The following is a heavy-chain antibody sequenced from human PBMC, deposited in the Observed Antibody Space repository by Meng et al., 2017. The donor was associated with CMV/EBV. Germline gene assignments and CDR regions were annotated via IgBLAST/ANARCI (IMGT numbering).Heavy chain of an antibody. CDR1: GFTFSSYA. D-gene: IGHD2-2*01. J-gene: IGHJ6*02. V-gene: IGHV3-48*04. Sequence: GESLKISCAASGFTFSSYAMHWIRQAPGKGLEWVSYISSSGSTIYYADSVKGRITISRDNAKNSLYLQMNSLRAEDTAVYYCARLAPADPAYYYYGMDVWGQGTTVTVSS. CDR3: ARLAPADPAYYYYGMDV. CDR2: ISSSGSTI.